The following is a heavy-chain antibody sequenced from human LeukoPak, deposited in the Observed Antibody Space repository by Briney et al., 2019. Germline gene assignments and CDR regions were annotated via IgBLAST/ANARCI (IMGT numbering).Heavy chain of an antibody. J-gene: IGHJ3*02. CDR1: GFTFSTYS. Sequence: GGSLRLSCAASGFTFSTYSMNWAPQAPGKGLEWVSSINSSGNYKYYADSVKGRFTISRDNAKNSLCLQMNSLRAEDTAVYYCARVLVTRPDVFDIWGQGTMVTVSS. CDR3: ARVLVTRPDVFDI. D-gene: IGHD1-26*01. CDR2: INSSGNYK. V-gene: IGHV3-21*01.